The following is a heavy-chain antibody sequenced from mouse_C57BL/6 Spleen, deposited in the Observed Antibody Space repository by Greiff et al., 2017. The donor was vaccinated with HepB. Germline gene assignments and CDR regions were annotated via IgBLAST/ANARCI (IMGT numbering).Heavy chain of an antibody. J-gene: IGHJ3*01. CDR3: ARDFIY. CDR2: ISYDGSN. CDR1: VYSITSGYY. D-gene: IGHD1-2*01. Sequence: EVKLQESGPGLVKPSQSLSLTCSVTVYSITSGYYWNWIRQFPGNKLEWMGYISYDGSNNYNPSLKNRISITRDTSKNQFFLKLNSVTTEDTATYYCARDFIYWGQGTLVTVSA. V-gene: IGHV3-6*01.